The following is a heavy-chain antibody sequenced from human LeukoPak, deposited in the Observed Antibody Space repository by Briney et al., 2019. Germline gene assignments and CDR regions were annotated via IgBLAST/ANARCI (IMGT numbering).Heavy chain of an antibody. V-gene: IGHV3-74*01. CDR3: VRDLILVWTPGDDFDH. CDR1: GFTLSNYW. CDR2: INERATII. D-gene: IGHD3-16*01. Sequence: GGSLRLSCVASGFTLSNYWMHWVRQAPGKGLEWVSRINERATIISYADSVKGRFTISRENARNTLYLQMNSLTAEDTAVYYCVRDLILVWTPGDDFDHWGQGTLVTVSS. J-gene: IGHJ4*02.